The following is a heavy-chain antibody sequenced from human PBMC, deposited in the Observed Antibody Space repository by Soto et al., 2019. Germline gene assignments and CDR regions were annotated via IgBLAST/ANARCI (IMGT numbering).Heavy chain of an antibody. CDR1: GFTFSSYS. V-gene: IGHV3-21*01. J-gene: IGHJ4*02. CDR3: ASWGFYESSGLTGEY. Sequence: PGGSLRLSCAASGFTFSSYSMNWVRQAPGKGLEWVSSISSSSSYIYYADSVKGRFTISRDNAKNSLYLQMNSLRAEDTAVYYCASWGFYESSGLTGEYWGQETMGT. D-gene: IGHD3-22*01. CDR2: ISSSSSYI.